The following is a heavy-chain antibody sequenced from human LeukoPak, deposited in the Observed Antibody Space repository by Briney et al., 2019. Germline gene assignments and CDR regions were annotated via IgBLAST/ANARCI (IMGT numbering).Heavy chain of an antibody. CDR2: INHSGST. V-gene: IGHV4-34*01. Sequence: PSETLSLTCAVYGGSFSGYYWSWIRQPPGKGLEWIGEINHSGSTNYNPSLKSRVTISVDTSKNQFPLKLSSVTAADTAVYYCARRAPFIAVAGSNYYYGMDVWGQGTTVTVSS. D-gene: IGHD6-19*01. J-gene: IGHJ6*02. CDR1: GGSFSGYY. CDR3: ARRAPFIAVAGSNYYYGMDV.